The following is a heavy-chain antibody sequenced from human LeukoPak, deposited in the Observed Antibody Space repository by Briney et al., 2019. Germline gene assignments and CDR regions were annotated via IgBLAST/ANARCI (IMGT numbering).Heavy chain of an antibody. V-gene: IGHV1-2*02. CDR2: INPNSGGT. Sequence: ASVKVSCKASGYTFTGYYMHWVRQAPGQGLEWMGWINPNSGGTNYAQKFQGRVTMTRDTSISTAYMELSRLRSDDTAVYYCARLKGPPHNYYYYYMDVWGKGTTVTVSS. CDR1: GYTFTGYY. CDR3: ARLKGPPHNYYYYYMDV. J-gene: IGHJ6*03.